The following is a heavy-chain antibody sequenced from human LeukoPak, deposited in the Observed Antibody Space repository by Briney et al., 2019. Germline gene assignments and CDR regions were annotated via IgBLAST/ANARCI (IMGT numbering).Heavy chain of an antibody. Sequence: GGSLRLSCAASGFTFDDYAMHWVRQAPGKGLEWVSGISWNSGRTGYADSVKGRFTISRDNSKNTLYLQMNSLRAEDTAVYYCASGSYSFYWGQGTLVTVSS. CDR1: GFTFDDYA. CDR3: ASGSYSFY. CDR2: ISWNSGRT. J-gene: IGHJ4*02. D-gene: IGHD1-26*01. V-gene: IGHV3-9*01.